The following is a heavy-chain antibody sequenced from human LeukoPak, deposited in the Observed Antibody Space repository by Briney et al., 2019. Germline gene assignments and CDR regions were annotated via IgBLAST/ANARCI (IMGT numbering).Heavy chain of an antibody. D-gene: IGHD4-17*01. V-gene: IGHV3-53*01. J-gene: IGHJ4*02. CDR3: AREAVTRNYFGY. CDR1: GFTVSSNY. Sequence: GGSLRLSCAASGFTVSSNYMNWVRQAPGKGLEWVSVIYSGGSTYYADSVKGRFTISRDNSKSTLYLQMNSLRAEDTAVYYCAREAVTRNYFGYWGQGTLVTVSS. CDR2: IYSGGST.